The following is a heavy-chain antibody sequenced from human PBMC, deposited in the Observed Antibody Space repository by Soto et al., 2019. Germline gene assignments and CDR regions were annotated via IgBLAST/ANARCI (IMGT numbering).Heavy chain of an antibody. Sequence: SETLSLTCTVSGGSISSYYWSWIRQPPGKRLEWIGYIYHSGSTYYNPSLKSRATISVDTSKNQFSLRLRSVTAADTAVYYCATLPPRIVVSLLPIPTWGQGILVTVSS. CDR3: ATLPPRIVVSLLPIPT. V-gene: IGHV4-59*06. J-gene: IGHJ5*02. CDR1: GGSISSYY. D-gene: IGHD2-21*01. CDR2: IYHSGST.